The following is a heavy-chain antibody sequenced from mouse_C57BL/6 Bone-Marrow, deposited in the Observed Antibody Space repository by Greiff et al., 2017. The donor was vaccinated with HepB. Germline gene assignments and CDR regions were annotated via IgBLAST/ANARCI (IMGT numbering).Heavy chain of an antibody. D-gene: IGHD2-3*01. J-gene: IGHJ4*01. Sequence: VQLKESGPGLAKPSQTLSLTCSVTGYSITSDYWNWIRKFPGNKLEYMGYISYSGSTYYNPSLKSRIPITRDTSKNQYYLQLNSVTTEDTATYYCARGGERWLLRGYYAMDYWGQGTSVTVSS. CDR3: ARGGERWLLRGYYAMDY. CDR2: ISYSGST. CDR1: GYSITSDY. V-gene: IGHV3-8*01.